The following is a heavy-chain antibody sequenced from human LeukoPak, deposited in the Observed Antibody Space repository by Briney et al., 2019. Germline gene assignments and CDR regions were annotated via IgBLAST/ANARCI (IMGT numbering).Heavy chain of an antibody. Sequence: SETLSLTCAVYGGSFSGYYWSWLRQPPGKGPEWIGTIYYTGSTNYNPSLKSRVTISVDTSKNQFSLKLNSVTAADTAVYYCARLALDPISYYYYMDVWGKGTTVTISS. CDR3: ARLALDPISYYYYMDV. J-gene: IGHJ6*03. CDR1: GGSFSGYY. CDR2: IYYTGST. V-gene: IGHV4-34*01.